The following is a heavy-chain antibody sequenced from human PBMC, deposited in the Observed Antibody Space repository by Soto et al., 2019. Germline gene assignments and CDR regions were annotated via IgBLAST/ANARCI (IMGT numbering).Heavy chain of an antibody. CDR1: GYSFATYW. CDR2: VNPGDSDA. J-gene: IGHJ4*02. CDR3: ARRGDYGDFGGY. Sequence: EVQLVQSGAEVKKPGESLKISCKGSGYSFATYWIGWVRQMPGKGLEWMGVVNPGDSDARYSSSFQGRVTISADKSINTAYLHWGSLKASDTAVYYCARRGDYGDFGGYWGQGTLVTVSS. V-gene: IGHV5-51*01. D-gene: IGHD4-17*01.